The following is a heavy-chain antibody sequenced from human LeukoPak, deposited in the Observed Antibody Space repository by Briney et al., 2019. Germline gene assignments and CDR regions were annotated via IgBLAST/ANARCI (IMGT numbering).Heavy chain of an antibody. CDR2: IYYSGST. CDR3: ARGGRRLLSTGYYYYYYMDV. J-gene: IGHJ6*03. D-gene: IGHD2-2*01. Sequence: SETLSLTCTVSGGSISSYYWSWIRQHPGKGLEWIGYIYYSGSTYYNPSLKSRVTISVDTSKNQFSLKLSSVTAADTAVYYCARGGRRLLSTGYYYYYYMDVWGKGTTVTVSS. V-gene: IGHV4-59*06. CDR1: GGSISSYY.